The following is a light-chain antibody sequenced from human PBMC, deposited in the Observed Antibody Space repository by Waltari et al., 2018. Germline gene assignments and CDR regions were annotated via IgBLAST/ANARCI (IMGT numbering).Light chain of an antibody. CDR1: NIESTY. CDR2: RDT. J-gene: IGLJ3*02. CDR3: QVWDSRSSWV. V-gene: IGLV3-9*01. Sequence: SYELTQPLSVSVALGQTASITCGGNNIESTYVHWYQQTPGQAPVLVLFRDTNRASGIPERFSGSNSGNTATLTITRAQAGDEADYYCQVWDSRSSWVFGGGTKLTVL.